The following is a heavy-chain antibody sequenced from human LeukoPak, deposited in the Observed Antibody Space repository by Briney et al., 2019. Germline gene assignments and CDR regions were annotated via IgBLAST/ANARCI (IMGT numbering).Heavy chain of an antibody. Sequence: PSETLSLTCTVSGGSISSYYWSWIRQPPGKGLEWIGYIYYSGSTNYNPSLKSRVTISVDTSKNQFSLKLSSVTAADTAVYYCARGPLGYYYDSSGLPPYYFDYWGQGTLVTVSS. V-gene: IGHV4-59*08. CDR3: ARGPLGYYYDSSGLPPYYFDY. CDR1: GGSISSYY. D-gene: IGHD3-22*01. J-gene: IGHJ4*02. CDR2: IYYSGST.